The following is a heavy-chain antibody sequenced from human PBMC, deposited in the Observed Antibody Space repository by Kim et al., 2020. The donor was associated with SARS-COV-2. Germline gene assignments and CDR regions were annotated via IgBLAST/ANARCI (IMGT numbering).Heavy chain of an antibody. V-gene: IGHV4-34*01. CDR3: ARGTLVPAGMRPFDY. J-gene: IGHJ4*02. D-gene: IGHD2-2*01. CDR1: GGSFSGYY. CDR2: INHSGST. Sequence: SETLSLTCAVYGGSFSGYYWSWIRQPPGKGLEWIGEINHSGSTNYNPSLKSRVTISVDTSKNQFSLKLSSVTAADTAVYYCARGTLVPAGMRPFDYWGQGTLVTVSS.